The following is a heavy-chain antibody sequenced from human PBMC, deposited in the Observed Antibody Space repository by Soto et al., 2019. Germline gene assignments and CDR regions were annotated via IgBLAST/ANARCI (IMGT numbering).Heavy chain of an antibody. CDR2: IYYSGST. CDR3: ARHTYGDIVGAINNWFDP. J-gene: IGHJ5*02. CDR1: GGSISSSSYY. D-gene: IGHD1-26*01. Sequence: SETLSLTCTVSGGSISSSSYYWGWIRQPPGKGLEWIGSIYYSGSTYYNPSLKSRVTISVATSKNQFSLKLSSVTAADTAVYYCARHTYGDIVGAINNWFDPWGQGTLVTVSS. V-gene: IGHV4-39*01.